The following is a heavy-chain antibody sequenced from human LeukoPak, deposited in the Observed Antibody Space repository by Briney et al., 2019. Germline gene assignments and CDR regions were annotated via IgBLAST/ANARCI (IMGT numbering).Heavy chain of an antibody. J-gene: IGHJ6*04. D-gene: IGHD5-12*01. CDR3: AKDHSGYDDYYYGMDV. V-gene: IGHV3-30*18. CDR1: GFTFSSYG. Sequence: QTGGSLRLSCAASGFTFSSYGMHWVRQAPGKGLEWVAVISYDGSNKYYADSVKGRFTISRDNSKNTLYLQMNSLRAEDTAVYYCAKDHSGYDDYYYGMDVWGKGTTVTVSS. CDR2: ISYDGSNK.